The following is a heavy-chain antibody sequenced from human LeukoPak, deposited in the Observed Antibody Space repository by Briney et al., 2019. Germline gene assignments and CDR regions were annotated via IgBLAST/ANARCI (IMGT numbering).Heavy chain of an antibody. CDR3: ARGRDSSGYYPLSDY. D-gene: IGHD3-22*01. V-gene: IGHV1-69*06. J-gene: IGHJ4*02. CDR2: IIPIFGTA. Sequence: ASVKVSCKASGGTFSSYAISWVRQAPGQGLEWMGRIIPIFGTANYAQKFQGRVTITADKSTSTAYMELSSLRSEDTAVYYCARGRDSSGYYPLSDYWGQGTLVTVSS. CDR1: GGTFSSYA.